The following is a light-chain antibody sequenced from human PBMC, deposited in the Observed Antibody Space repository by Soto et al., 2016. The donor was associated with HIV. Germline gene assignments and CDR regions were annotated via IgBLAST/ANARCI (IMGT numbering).Light chain of an antibody. CDR1: QDISNS. Sequence: DIQMTQSPSSLSASVGDRVTVTCRASQDISNSLAWYQQKPGKAPKILLHTASLLASGVPSRFSGSGSGTDYSLTISSLQPEDFATYYCHQYYSVPTFGPGTQVEIK. V-gene: IGKV1-NL1*01. CDR3: HQYYSVPT. J-gene: IGKJ1*01. CDR2: TAS.